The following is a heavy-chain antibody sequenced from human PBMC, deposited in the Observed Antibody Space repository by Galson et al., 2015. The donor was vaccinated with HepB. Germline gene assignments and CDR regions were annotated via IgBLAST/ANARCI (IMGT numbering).Heavy chain of an antibody. Sequence: SLRLSCAASGFTFTTYLMTWVRQAPGKGLEWVANIKQDGSGKNYVDSVKGRFTISRDNAKNSLYLQMNSLRAEDTAVYYCARDIPDYGDYVEFDAFDIWGQGTMVTVSS. CDR2: IKQDGSGK. CDR1: GFTFTTYL. D-gene: IGHD4-17*01. CDR3: ARDIPDYGDYVEFDAFDI. J-gene: IGHJ3*02. V-gene: IGHV3-7*01.